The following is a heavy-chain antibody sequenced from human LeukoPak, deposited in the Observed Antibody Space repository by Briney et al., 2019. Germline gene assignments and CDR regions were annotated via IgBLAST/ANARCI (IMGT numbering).Heavy chain of an antibody. CDR1: DGSISSYY. Sequence: PSETLSLTCTVSDGSISSYYWSWIRQPPGKGLEWIGYIYYSRSTNYNPSLKSRVTISVDTPKNQFSLKLSSVTAADTAVYYCARYSCPNGVCYYFDYWGQGTLVTVSS. V-gene: IGHV4-59*01. CDR2: IYYSRST. CDR3: ARYSCPNGVCYYFDY. J-gene: IGHJ4*02. D-gene: IGHD2-8*01.